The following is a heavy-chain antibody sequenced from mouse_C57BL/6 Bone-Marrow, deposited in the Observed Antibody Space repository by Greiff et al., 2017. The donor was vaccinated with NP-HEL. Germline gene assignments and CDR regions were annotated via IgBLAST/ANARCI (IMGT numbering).Heavy chain of an antibody. CDR1: GYTFTSYW. V-gene: IGHV1-64*01. CDR2: IHPNSGST. CDR3: ARRGGYYWYFDV. D-gene: IGHD1-1*02. J-gene: IGHJ1*03. Sequence: VQLQQPGAELVKPGASVKLSCKASGYTFTSYWMHWVKQRPGQGLEWIGMIHPNSGSTNYNEKFKSKATLTVDKSSSTAYMQLSSLTSEDSAVYYCARRGGYYWYFDVWGTGTTVTVSS.